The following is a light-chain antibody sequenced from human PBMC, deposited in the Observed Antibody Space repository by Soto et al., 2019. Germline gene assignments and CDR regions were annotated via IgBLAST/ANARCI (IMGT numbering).Light chain of an antibody. Sequence: DIQMTQSPSTLSGSVGDRVTITCRASQTISSWLAWYQQKPGKAPKLLIYKASTLKSGVPSRFSGSGSGTEFTLTISSLQPDDFATNYCQRYNSYSEAFGQGTKVELK. CDR1: QTISSW. CDR3: QRYNSYSEA. J-gene: IGKJ1*01. V-gene: IGKV1-5*03. CDR2: KAS.